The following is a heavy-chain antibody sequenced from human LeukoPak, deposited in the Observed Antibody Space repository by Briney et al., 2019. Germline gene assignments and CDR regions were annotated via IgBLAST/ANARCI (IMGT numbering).Heavy chain of an antibody. V-gene: IGHV4-39*01. Sequence: SETLSLTCTVSGGSISGSSYYWGWIRQPPGKGLEWIGSIYYSGSTYYNPSLKSRVTISVDTSKNQFSLKLSSVTAADTAVYYCARQNGGGYYGMDVWGQGTTVTVSS. CDR1: GGSISGSSYY. CDR2: IYYSGST. CDR3: ARQNGGGYYGMDV. J-gene: IGHJ6*02.